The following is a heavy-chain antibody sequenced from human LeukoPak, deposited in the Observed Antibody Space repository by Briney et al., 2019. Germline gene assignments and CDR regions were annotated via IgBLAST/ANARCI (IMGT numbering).Heavy chain of an antibody. Sequence: GGSLRLSCAASGFTFSRSSMNWVRQAPGKGLEWVSSITTSSSYIYYTDSVKGRFTISRDNAKNSLYLQMNSLRAEDTAVYYCARDGGYSGYDGYFDYWGQGTLVTVSS. D-gene: IGHD5-12*01. J-gene: IGHJ4*02. V-gene: IGHV3-21*01. CDR3: ARDGGYSGYDGYFDY. CDR2: ITTSSSYI. CDR1: GFTFSRSS.